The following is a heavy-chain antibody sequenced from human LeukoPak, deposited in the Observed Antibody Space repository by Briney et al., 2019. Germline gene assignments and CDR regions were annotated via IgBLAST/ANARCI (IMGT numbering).Heavy chain of an antibody. CDR2: IYSGGTT. Sequence: GGSLRLSCAASGFIVSSNYMSWVRQAPGEGLEWVSVIYSGGTTKYADSVKGRFTISRDTSKNTLSLQMNSLRAEDTAVYYCARAYSYGDFDYWGQGTLVTVSS. V-gene: IGHV3-53*01. CDR3: ARAYSYGDFDY. D-gene: IGHD5-18*01. CDR1: GFIVSSNY. J-gene: IGHJ4*02.